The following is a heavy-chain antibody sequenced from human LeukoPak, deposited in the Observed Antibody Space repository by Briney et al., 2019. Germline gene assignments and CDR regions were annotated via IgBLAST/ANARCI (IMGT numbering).Heavy chain of an antibody. CDR2: MNPNSGNT. D-gene: IGHD6-19*01. V-gene: IGHV1-8*02. CDR1: GYTFTGYY. CDR3: ARGRDSSGWYSGDYYYYGMDV. Sequence: ASVKVSCKASGYTFTGYYMHWVRQAPGQGLEWMGWMNPNSGNTGYAQKFQGRVTMTRNTSISTAYMELSSLRSEDTAVYYCARGRDSSGWYSGDYYYYGMDVWGQGTTVTVSS. J-gene: IGHJ6*02.